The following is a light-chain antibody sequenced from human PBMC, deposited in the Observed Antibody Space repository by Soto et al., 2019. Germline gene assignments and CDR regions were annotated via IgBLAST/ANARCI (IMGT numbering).Light chain of an antibody. CDR2: GAS. V-gene: IGKV1-6*01. CDR3: LQNHNYPRT. CDR1: QDISDD. Sequence: AIQMTQSPSSLSASVGDRVTITCRASQDISDDVGWYQQTPGKAPKLLISGASRLQSGVPSRFSGSGSGAAFTLTITSXRPEDSATYYCLQNHNYPRTFGQGTKVDIK. J-gene: IGKJ1*01.